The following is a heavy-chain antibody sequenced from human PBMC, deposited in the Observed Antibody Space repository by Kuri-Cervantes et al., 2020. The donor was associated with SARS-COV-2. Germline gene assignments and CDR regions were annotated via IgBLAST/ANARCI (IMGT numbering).Heavy chain of an antibody. D-gene: IGHD1-26*01. CDR3: AGLGGVVGSYYYMDV. V-gene: IGHV4-34*01. CDR1: GGSFSGYY. J-gene: IGHJ6*03. Sequence: SETLSLTCAVYGGSFSGYYWSWIRQPPGKGLEWIASMNYSGSTYYNPSLRSRVTISVDTSKKQLSLKLSSVTAADTAVYYCAGLGGVVGSYYYMDVWGKGTTVTVSS. CDR2: MNYSGST.